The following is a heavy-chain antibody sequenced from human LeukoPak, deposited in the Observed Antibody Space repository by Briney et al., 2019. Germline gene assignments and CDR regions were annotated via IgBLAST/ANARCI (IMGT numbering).Heavy chain of an antibody. Sequence: PSETLSLTCTVSGGSISSSSYYWGWIRQPPGKGLEWIGSIYYSGSTYYNPSLKSRVTISVDTSKNQFSLKLSSVTAADTAVYYCARDQLIAAADDNWFDPWGQGTLVTVSS. J-gene: IGHJ5*02. V-gene: IGHV4-39*07. CDR3: ARDQLIAAADDNWFDP. D-gene: IGHD6-13*01. CDR2: IYYSGST. CDR1: GGSISSSSYY.